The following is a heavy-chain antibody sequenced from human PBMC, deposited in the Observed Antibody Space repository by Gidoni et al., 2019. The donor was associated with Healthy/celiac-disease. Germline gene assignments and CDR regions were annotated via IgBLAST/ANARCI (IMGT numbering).Heavy chain of an antibody. CDR1: GFSLSTSGMC. J-gene: IGHJ4*02. CDR3: ARMRRGPTEGGDFEYYFDY. V-gene: IGHV2-70*01. D-gene: IGHD3-16*01. CDR2: IDWDDDK. Sequence: QVTLRESGPALVKPTQTLTLTCTFSGFSLSTSGMCVSWIRQPPGKALEWLALIDWDDDKYYSTSLKTRLTISKDTSKNQVVLTMTNMDPVDTATYYCARMRRGPTEGGDFEYYFDYWGQGTLVTVSS.